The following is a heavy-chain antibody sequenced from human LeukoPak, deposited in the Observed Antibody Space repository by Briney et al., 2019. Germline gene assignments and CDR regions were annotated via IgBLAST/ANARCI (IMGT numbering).Heavy chain of an antibody. CDR2: IDPSDSET. V-gene: IGHV5-51*01. CDR1: GYSFTSYW. J-gene: IGHJ4*02. D-gene: IGHD5-18*01. Sequence: GESLKISCKASGYSFTSYWIGWVRQMPGKGLEWMGVIDPSDSETRYTPSFQGQVTISVDKSLTTADLQWNSLKASDTAMYYCARQTAMGRSGDYWGQGTLVTVSS. CDR3: ARQTAMGRSGDY.